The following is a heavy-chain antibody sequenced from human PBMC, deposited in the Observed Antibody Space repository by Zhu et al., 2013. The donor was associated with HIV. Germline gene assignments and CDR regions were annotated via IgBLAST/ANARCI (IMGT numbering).Heavy chain of an antibody. CDR2: IKPETGAT. D-gene: IGHD3-16*01. CDR1: SFSVNPIY. J-gene: IGHJ3*01. CDR3: ASDVWEKAPDV. Sequence: QVQLHNLLLSEXPGTSVRVSCGTSSFSVNPIYVNWVRLVPGQGLQWIGWIKPETGATKYAQKFQDRVTMTTNTSISTAYMELGGLRYDDTAIYYCASDVWEKAPDVWGPGTILTASS. V-gene: IGHV1-2*02.